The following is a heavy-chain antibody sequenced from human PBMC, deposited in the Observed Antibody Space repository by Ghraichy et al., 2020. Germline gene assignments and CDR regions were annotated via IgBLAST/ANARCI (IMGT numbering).Heavy chain of an antibody. CDR3: ARDPHSSGEGPFDY. V-gene: IGHV4-59*01. CDR2: IYYSGST. D-gene: IGHD6-19*01. Sequence: SETLSLTCTVSGGSISSYYWSWIRQPPGKGLEWIGYIYYSGSTNYNPSLKSRVTISVDTSKNQFSLKLSSVTAADTAVYYCARDPHSSGEGPFDYWGQGTLVTVSS. CDR1: GGSISSYY. J-gene: IGHJ4*02.